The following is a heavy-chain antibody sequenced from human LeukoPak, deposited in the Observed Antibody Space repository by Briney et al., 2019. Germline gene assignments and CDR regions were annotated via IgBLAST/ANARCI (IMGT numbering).Heavy chain of an antibody. CDR3: ASSRDSSGYYYEGGY. V-gene: IGHV1-69*06. Sequence: ASVNVSCKASGGTFSSYAISWVRQAPGQGLDWMGGIIPIFGTANYAHKFQGRATITADKSTSTAYMELSSLRSEDTAVYYCASSRDSSGYYYEGGYWGQGTLVTVSS. D-gene: IGHD3-22*01. CDR1: GGTFSSYA. CDR2: IIPIFGTA. J-gene: IGHJ4*02.